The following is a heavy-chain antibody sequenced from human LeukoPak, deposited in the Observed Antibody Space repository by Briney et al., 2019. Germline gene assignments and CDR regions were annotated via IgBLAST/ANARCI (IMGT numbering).Heavy chain of an antibody. CDR1: GGSISTYY. V-gene: IGHV4-59*12. CDR3: ARGLTSSGYYP. CDR2: IYYSGST. D-gene: IGHD3-22*01. Sequence: SETLSLTCTVSGGSISTYYWSWIRQPPGKGLEWIGYIYYSGSTNYNPSLKSRVTISVDTSKNQFSLKLSSVTAADTAVHYCARGLTSSGYYPWGQGTTVTVSS. J-gene: IGHJ6*02.